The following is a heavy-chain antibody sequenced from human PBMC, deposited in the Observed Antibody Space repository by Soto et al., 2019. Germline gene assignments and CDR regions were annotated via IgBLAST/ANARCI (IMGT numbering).Heavy chain of an antibody. CDR2: IYYSGST. Sequence: SETLSLTCTVSGGSISSYYWSWIRQPPGKGLEWIGYIYYSGSTNYNPSLKSRVTISVDTSKNQFSLKLSSVTAADTAVYYCARHLDFWSGYYINTTDAFDIWGQGTMVTVSS. CDR3: ARHLDFWSGYYINTTDAFDI. D-gene: IGHD3-3*01. CDR1: GGSISSYY. J-gene: IGHJ3*02. V-gene: IGHV4-59*08.